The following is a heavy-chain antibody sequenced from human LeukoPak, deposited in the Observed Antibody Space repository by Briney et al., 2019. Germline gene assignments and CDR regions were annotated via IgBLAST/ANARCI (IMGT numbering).Heavy chain of an antibody. CDR3: ARGATDYDM. D-gene: IGHD4-11*01. Sequence: GGSLRLSCAASGFTITTYTMNWVRQAPGKGLEWVSSISSSSSYIYYADSVKGRFTSSRDNAKNSLYRQMNSLRAEDTAVYYCARGATDYDMWGQGTMVTVSS. CDR1: GFTITTYT. CDR2: ISSSSSYI. V-gene: IGHV3-21*01. J-gene: IGHJ3*02.